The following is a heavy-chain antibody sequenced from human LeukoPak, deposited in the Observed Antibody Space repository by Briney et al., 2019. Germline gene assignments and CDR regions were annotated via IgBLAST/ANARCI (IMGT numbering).Heavy chain of an antibody. D-gene: IGHD7-27*01. J-gene: IGHJ4*02. CDR3: ARASWGYDFDC. V-gene: IGHV3-53*01. CDR2: IYSGGTT. CDR1: GFNTTNYY. Sequence: GGSLRLSCAASGFNTTNYYMSWVCQAPEKGLEWVSVIYSGGTTYYADSVKGRFTISRDNSNSTVSLQMNSLRVDDTAVYYCARASWGYDFDCWGQGTLVTVSS.